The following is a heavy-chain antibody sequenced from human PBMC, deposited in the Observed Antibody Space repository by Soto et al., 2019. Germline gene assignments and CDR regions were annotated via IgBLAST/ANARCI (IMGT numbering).Heavy chain of an antibody. V-gene: IGHV3-23*01. CDR1: GFTFSSYA. CDR2: ISGSGGST. CDR3: AKASSGWDYYYYYGMDV. D-gene: IGHD6-19*01. Sequence: GGSLRLSCAASGFTFSSYAMSWVRQAPGKGLEWVSAISGSGGSTYYADSVKGRFTISRDNSKNTLYLQMNSLRAEDTAVYYCAKASSGWDYYYYYGMDVWGQGTTVTVSS. J-gene: IGHJ6*02.